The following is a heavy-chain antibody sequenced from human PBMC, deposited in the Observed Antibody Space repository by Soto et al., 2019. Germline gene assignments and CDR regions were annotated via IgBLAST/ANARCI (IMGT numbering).Heavy chain of an antibody. J-gene: IGHJ2*01. V-gene: IGHV4-30-4*01. CDR3: ARDSRYGSSTSCYEPWYFDL. CDR1: GGSISSGDYY. D-gene: IGHD2-2*01. CDR2: LYYSGST. Sequence: QVQLQESGPGLVKTSQTLSLTCTVSGGSISSGDYYWSWIRQPPRQGLEWIGYLYYSGSTYYNPSLKSRVTRSVDTSKNQFSLKLSSVTAADTAVYYCARDSRYGSSTSCYEPWYFDLWGRGTLVTVSS.